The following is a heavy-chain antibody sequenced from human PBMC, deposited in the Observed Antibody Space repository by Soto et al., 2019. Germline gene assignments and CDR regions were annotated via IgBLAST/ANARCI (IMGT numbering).Heavy chain of an antibody. CDR1: GFTFSSQN. V-gene: IGHV3-48*01. CDR3: ARDYYKYYDSSGYYRSPAY. CDR2: INGDSSVI. J-gene: IGHJ4*02. Sequence: GGSLRLSCAASGFTFSSQNMNWVRQAPGKGLEWISCINGDSSVITYADSLKGRFSISRDNAKNSLYLQMNSLRAEDTAVYYCARDYYKYYDSSGYYRSPAYWGQGTLVTVSS. D-gene: IGHD3-22*01.